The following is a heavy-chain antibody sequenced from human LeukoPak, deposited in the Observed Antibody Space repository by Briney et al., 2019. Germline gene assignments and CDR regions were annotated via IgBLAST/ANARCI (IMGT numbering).Heavy chain of an antibody. CDR3: AKATDWGVISYFDY. V-gene: IGHV3-23*01. Sequence: PGGSLRLSCAASGFTFSSYAMGWVRQAPGKGLEWVSAIRGSGGATYYADSVKGRFTISRDNSRNTLYLQMNSLRAEDTAVYYCAKATDWGVISYFDYWGQGTMVTVSS. CDR1: GFTFSSYA. D-gene: IGHD3-10*01. J-gene: IGHJ4*02. CDR2: IRGSGGAT.